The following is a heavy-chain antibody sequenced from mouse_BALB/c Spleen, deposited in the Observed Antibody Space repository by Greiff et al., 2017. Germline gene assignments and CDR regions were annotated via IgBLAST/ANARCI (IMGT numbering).Heavy chain of an antibody. CDR2: ISSGGSYT. CDR1: GFTFSSYG. J-gene: IGHJ4*01. CDR3: ARDYRSSMDY. V-gene: IGHV5-6*01. Sequence: EVKLVESGGDLVKPGGSLKLSCAASGFTFSSYGMSWVRQTPDKRLEWVATISSGGSYTYYPDSVKGRFTISRDNAKNTLYLQMSSLKSEDTAMYYCARDYRSSMDYWGQGTSVTVSS. D-gene: IGHD2-14*01.